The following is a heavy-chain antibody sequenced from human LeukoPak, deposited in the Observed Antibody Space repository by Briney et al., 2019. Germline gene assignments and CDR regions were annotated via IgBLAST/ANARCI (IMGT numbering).Heavy chain of an antibody. J-gene: IGHJ6*03. CDR3: ARGVAYYYDSSGLYYYYYYMDV. V-gene: IGHV1-8*01. CDR2: MNPNSGNT. D-gene: IGHD3-22*01. Sequence: GASVKVSCKASGYTFTSYDINWVRQATGQGLEWMGWMNPNSGNTGYAQKFQGRVTMTRNTSISTAYMELSSLRSEHTAVYYCARGVAYYYDSSGLYYYYYYMDVWGKGTTVTISS. CDR1: GYTFTSYD.